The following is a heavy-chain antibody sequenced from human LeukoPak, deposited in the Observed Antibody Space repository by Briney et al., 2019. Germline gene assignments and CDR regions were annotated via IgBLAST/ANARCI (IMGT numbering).Heavy chain of an antibody. V-gene: IGHV4-59*08. CDR1: GGSISSYY. Sequence: SETLSLTCTVSGGSISSYYWSWIRQPPGKGPEWIGYIYYSGSTNYNPSLKSRVTISVDTSKNQFSLKLSSVTAADTAVYYCARHLFGLHYFDYWGQGTLVTVSS. CDR2: IYYSGST. D-gene: IGHD3-10*01. J-gene: IGHJ4*02. CDR3: ARHLFGLHYFDY.